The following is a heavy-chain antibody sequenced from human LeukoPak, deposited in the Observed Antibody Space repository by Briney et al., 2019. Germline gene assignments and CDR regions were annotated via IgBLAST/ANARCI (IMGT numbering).Heavy chain of an antibody. Sequence: SETLSLTCTVSGGSISNYYWSWIRQPAGKGLEWIGRIYTSGSTYYNPSLKSRVTISGDTSKNQFSLKLSSVTAADTAVYYCARVHQQLANYFYYHYYMDVWGKGTTVTVSS. CDR3: ARVHQQLANYFYYHYYMDV. CDR2: IYTSGST. J-gene: IGHJ6*03. CDR1: GGSISNYY. D-gene: IGHD6-13*01. V-gene: IGHV4-4*07.